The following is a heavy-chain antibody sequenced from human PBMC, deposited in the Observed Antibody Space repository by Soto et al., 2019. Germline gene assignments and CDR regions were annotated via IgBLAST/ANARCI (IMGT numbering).Heavy chain of an antibody. J-gene: IGHJ4*02. CDR2: MNPNSGNT. CDR1: GDRLASYD. CDR3: ATYDILTEELDY. V-gene: IGHV1-8*01. D-gene: IGHD3-9*01. Sequence: VCCEACGDRLASYDINWVQQATGQGLEWMGWMNPNSGNTGYAQKFQGRVTMTRNTSISTAYMELSSLRSEDTAVYYCATYDILTEELDYWGQGTLVTVS.